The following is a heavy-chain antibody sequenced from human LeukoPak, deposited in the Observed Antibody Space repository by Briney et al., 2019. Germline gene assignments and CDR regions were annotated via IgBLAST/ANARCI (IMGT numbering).Heavy chain of an antibody. CDR2: ISWNSGSI. V-gene: IGHV3-9*01. CDR1: GFTFDDYA. D-gene: IGHD6-13*01. Sequence: GGSLRLSCAASGFTFDDYAMHWVRQAPGKGLEWVSGISWNSGSIGYADSVKGRFTISRDNAKNSLYLQMNSLRAEDTALYYCAKDPGIAAAEIPDYWGQGTLVTVSS. J-gene: IGHJ4*02. CDR3: AKDPGIAAAEIPDY.